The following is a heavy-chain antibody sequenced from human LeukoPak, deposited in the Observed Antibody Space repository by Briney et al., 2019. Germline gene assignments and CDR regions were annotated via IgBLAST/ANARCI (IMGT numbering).Heavy chain of an antibody. CDR1: GFTFSSSA. CDR2: ISGSGGST. D-gene: IGHD3-10*01. CDR3: AKDLGETMVRGGPSDRMDV. Sequence: PGGSLRLSCAASGFTFSSSAMTWVRQAPGKGLEWVSTISGSGGSTFYADSVKGRFTISRDNSKNTLYLQMNSLRAEDTAVYYCAKDLGETMVRGGPSDRMDVWGQGTTVTVSS. J-gene: IGHJ6*02. V-gene: IGHV3-23*01.